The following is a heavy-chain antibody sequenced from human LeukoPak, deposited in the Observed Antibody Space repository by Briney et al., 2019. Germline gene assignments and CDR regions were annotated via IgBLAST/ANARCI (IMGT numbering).Heavy chain of an antibody. CDR2: IGYDGSNK. D-gene: IGHD2-15*01. CDR3: AKDLLTECSGGSCHN. Sequence: PGGSLRLSCAASGFTFSSYGIHWVRQAPGKGLEWVTFIGYDGSNKFYADSVKGRFTISRDNSKNTLYLQMNSLRAEDTAMYYCAKDLLTECSGGSCHNWGQGTLVTVSS. J-gene: IGHJ4*02. CDR1: GFTFSSYG. V-gene: IGHV3-30*02.